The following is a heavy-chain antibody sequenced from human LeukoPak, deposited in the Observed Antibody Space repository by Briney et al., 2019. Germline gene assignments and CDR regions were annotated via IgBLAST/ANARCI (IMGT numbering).Heavy chain of an antibody. D-gene: IGHD6-13*01. CDR2: IYSSGST. CDR1: GVSINSFY. Sequence: PSETLSLTCTVSGVSINSFYWSWIRQPAGKGLEWIGRIYSSGSTNYSPSLKSRVTMSVDTSKNQFSLKLSSVTAADTAVYYCARDVVAAAGSFDYWGQGTQVTVSS. J-gene: IGHJ4*02. V-gene: IGHV4-4*07. CDR3: ARDVVAAAGSFDY.